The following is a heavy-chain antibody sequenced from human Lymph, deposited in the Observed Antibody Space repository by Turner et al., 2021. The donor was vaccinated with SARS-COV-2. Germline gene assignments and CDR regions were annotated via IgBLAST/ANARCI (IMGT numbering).Heavy chain of an antibody. CDR1: GIIVSRNY. CDR3: ARDLGTYGMDV. CDR2: IYSGGTT. V-gene: IGHV3-53*02. J-gene: IGHJ6*02. Sequence: EVQLVETGGGLVQPGGSLRPSCSASGIIVSRNYMNWVRQAPGKGLESVSVIYSGGTTYYADSVKGLFTISRDNSKNTLYLQMNSLRVEDTAVYYCARDLGTYGMDVWGQGTTVTVSS. D-gene: IGHD6-13*01.